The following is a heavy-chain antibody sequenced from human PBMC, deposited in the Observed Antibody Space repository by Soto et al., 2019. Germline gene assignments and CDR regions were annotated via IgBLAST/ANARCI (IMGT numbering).Heavy chain of an antibody. CDR2: ISGSGGST. CDR1: GFTFSSYA. CDR3: AKMRVAGYYYGMDV. J-gene: IGHJ6*02. Sequence: GGSLRLSCAASGFTFSSYAMSWARQAPGKGLEWVSAISGSGGSTYYADSVKGRFTISRDNSKNTLYLQMNSLRAEDTAVYYCAKMRVAGYYYGMDVWGQGTTVTVSS. D-gene: IGHD6-19*01. V-gene: IGHV3-23*01.